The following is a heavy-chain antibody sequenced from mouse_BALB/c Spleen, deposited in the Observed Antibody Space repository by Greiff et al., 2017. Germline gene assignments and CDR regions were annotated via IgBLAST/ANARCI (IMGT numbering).Heavy chain of an antibody. V-gene: IGHV1-82*01. J-gene: IGHJ4*01. CDR2: IYPGDGDT. D-gene: IGHD2-1*01. CDR3: ARRGNYIYYAMDY. CDR1: GYAFSSSW. Sequence: VQLQQSGPELVKPGASVKISCKASGYAFSSSWMNWVKQRPGQGLEWIGRIYPGDGDTNYNGKFKGKATLTADKSSSTAYMQLSSLTSVDSAVYFCARRGNYIYYAMDYWGQGTSVTVSS.